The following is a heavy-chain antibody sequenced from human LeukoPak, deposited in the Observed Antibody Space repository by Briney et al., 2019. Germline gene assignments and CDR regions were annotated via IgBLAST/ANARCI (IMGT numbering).Heavy chain of an antibody. D-gene: IGHD3-3*01. CDR1: GYTFTSYD. J-gene: IGHJ4*02. CDR3: AREAPKLSYYDFWSGYSSYFDY. V-gene: IGHV1-18*01. CDR2: ISAYNGNT. Sequence: ASVKVSCKASGYTFTSYDINWVRQAPGQGLEWMGWISAYNGNTNYAQKLQGRVTMTTDTSTSTAYMELRSLRSDDTAVYYCAREAPKLSYYDFWSGYSSYFDYWGQGTLVTVSS.